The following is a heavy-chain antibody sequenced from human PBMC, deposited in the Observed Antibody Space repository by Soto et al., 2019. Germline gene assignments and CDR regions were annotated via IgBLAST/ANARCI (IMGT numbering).Heavy chain of an antibody. CDR3: ARDGIYCSSTSCYPTYYYYYGMDV. Sequence: ASVKVSCKASGYTFTSYGISWVRQAPGQGLEWMGWISAYNGNTNYAQKLQGRVTMTTDTSTSTAYMELRSLRSDDTAVYYCARDGIYCSSTSCYPTYYYYYGMDVWGQGTTVTASS. CDR1: GYTFTSYG. D-gene: IGHD2-2*01. CDR2: ISAYNGNT. J-gene: IGHJ6*02. V-gene: IGHV1-18*01.